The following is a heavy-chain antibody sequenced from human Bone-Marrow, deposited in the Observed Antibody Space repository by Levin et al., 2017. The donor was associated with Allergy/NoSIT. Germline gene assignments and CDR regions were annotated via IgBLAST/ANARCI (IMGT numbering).Heavy chain of an antibody. CDR1: GFTFSGSA. CDR2: IRSKANSYAT. CDR3: TRRPYCTNGVCFKYYYYGMDV. Sequence: GESLKISCAASGFTFSGSAMHWVRQASGKGLEWVGRIRSKANSYATAYAASVKGRFTISRDDSKNTAYLQMNSLKTEDTAVYYCTRRPYCTNGVCFKYYYYGMDVWGQGTTVTVSS. D-gene: IGHD2-8*01. J-gene: IGHJ6*02. V-gene: IGHV3-73*01.